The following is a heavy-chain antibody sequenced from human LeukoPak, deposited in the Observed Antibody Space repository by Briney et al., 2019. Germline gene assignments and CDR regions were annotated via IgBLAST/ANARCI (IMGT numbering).Heavy chain of an antibody. Sequence: SGGSLRLSCAASGFTFSDYYMSWIRQAPGKGLEWVSAISGSGGSTYYADSVKGRFTISRDNSKNTLYLQMNSLRAEDTAVYYCAKYGSRIAETSFDYWGQGTLVTVSS. J-gene: IGHJ4*02. CDR2: ISGSGGST. CDR3: AKYGSRIAETSFDY. V-gene: IGHV3-23*01. CDR1: GFTFSDYY. D-gene: IGHD6-13*01.